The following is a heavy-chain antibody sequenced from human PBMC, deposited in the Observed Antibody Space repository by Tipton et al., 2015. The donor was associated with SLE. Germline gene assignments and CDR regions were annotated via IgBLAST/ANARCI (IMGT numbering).Heavy chain of an antibody. CDR2: IYYSGST. CDR3: ARRRSSGWYF. V-gene: IGHV4-39*01. J-gene: IGHJ4*02. CDR1: GGSISSSTYY. Sequence: GLVKPSETLSLTCTVSGGSISSSTYYWGWIRQPPGKGLEWIGSIYYSGSTYYNPSLKSRVTISVDTSKDQFSLNLSSVTAADTAVYYCARRRSSGWYFWGQGTLVTVSS. D-gene: IGHD6-19*01.